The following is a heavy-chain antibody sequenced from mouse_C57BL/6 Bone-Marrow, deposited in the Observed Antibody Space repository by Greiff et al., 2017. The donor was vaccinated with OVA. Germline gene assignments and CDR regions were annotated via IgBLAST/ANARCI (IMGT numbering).Heavy chain of an antibody. CDR1: GYSITSDY. CDR3: ARYSPPHYYAMDY. V-gene: IGHV3-8*01. J-gene: IGHJ4*01. D-gene: IGHD6-1*01. CDR2: ISYSGST. Sequence: VHVKQSGPGLAKPSQTLSLTCSVTGYSITSDYWNWIRKFPGNKLEYMGYISYSGSTYYNPSLKSRISITRDTSKNQYYLQLNSVTTEDTATYYCARYSPPHYYAMDYWGQGTSVTVSS.